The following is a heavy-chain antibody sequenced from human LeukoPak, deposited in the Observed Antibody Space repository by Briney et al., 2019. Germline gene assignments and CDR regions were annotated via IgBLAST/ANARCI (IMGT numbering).Heavy chain of an antibody. Sequence: GGSLRLSCAASGSTFSTYNMNWVRQAPGKGLEWVSFISSSSSTIYYTDSVKGRFTISRDNAKNSLYLQMNSLRAEDTAVYYCARDPSGYDQYYFDYWGQGTLVTVSS. CDR2: ISSSSSTI. J-gene: IGHJ4*02. V-gene: IGHV3-48*04. CDR1: GSTFSTYN. CDR3: ARDPSGYDQYYFDY. D-gene: IGHD5-12*01.